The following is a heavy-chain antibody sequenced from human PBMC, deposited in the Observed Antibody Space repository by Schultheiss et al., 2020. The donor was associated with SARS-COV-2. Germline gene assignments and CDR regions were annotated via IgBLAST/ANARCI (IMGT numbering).Heavy chain of an antibody. V-gene: IGHV1-46*01. J-gene: IGHJ6*02. CDR2: INPSGGST. CDR1: GYTFTSYY. CDR3: ARDEGIAAAGLGDYYGMDV. Sequence: ASVKVSCKASGYTFTSYYMHWVRQAPGQGLEWMGIINPSGGSTSYAQKFQGRVTMTRDTSTSTVYMELSSLRSEDTAVYYCARDEGIAAAGLGDYYGMDVWGQGTTVTVSS. D-gene: IGHD6-13*01.